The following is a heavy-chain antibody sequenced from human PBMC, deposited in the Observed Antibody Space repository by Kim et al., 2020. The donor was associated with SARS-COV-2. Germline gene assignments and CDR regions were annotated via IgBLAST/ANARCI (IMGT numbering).Heavy chain of an antibody. J-gene: IGHJ6*02. CDR1: GFTFSSSS. CDR2: ISSSSSTI. V-gene: IGHV3-48*02. Sequence: GGSLRLSCAASGFTFSSSSMNWVRQAPGKGLEWVSYISSSSSTIYYADSVKGRFTISRDNAKNSLYLQMNSLRDEDTAVYYCARDGYYYGSGSYYNPNTYYYYYGMDVWGQGTTVTVSS. D-gene: IGHD3-10*01. CDR3: ARDGYYYGSGSYYNPNTYYYYYGMDV.